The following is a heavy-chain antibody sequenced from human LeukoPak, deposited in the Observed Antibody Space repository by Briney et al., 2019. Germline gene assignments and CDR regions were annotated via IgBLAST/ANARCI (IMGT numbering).Heavy chain of an antibody. CDR3: ARTYYDILTGYNPYFDY. V-gene: IGHV3-21*01. CDR1: GFTFNTYT. J-gene: IGHJ4*02. Sequence: GGSLRLSCAASGFTFNTYTMNWVRPAPGKGLEWVSSITASSTAIYSADSVKGRFTISRDNAKNFLYLQMNILRPEDTAVYYCARTYYDILTGYNPYFDYWGQGILVTVSS. CDR2: ITASSTAI. D-gene: IGHD3-9*01.